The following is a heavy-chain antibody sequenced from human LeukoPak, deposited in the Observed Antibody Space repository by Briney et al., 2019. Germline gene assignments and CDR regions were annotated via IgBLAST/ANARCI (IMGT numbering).Heavy chain of an antibody. Sequence: ASVKVSCKASGYTFTSYYMHWVRQAPGQGLEWTGIINPSGGSTSYAQKFQGRVTMTRDTSTSTVYMELSSLRSEDTAVYYCARARHGSGSQYYFDYWGQGTLVTVSS. V-gene: IGHV1-46*03. CDR1: GYTFTSYY. CDR3: ARARHGSGSQYYFDY. CDR2: INPSGGST. J-gene: IGHJ4*02. D-gene: IGHD3-10*01.